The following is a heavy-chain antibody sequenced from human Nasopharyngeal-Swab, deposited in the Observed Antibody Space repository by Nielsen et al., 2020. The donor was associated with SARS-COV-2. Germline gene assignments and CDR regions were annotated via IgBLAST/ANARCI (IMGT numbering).Heavy chain of an antibody. CDR3: AKGATERLRGSSDV. CDR2: NSSDGGA. Sequence: GGSLSLPCAASGFSISGYWMHWVRQAPGKGLVWVSRNSSDGGANYADSATGRFTISRDNAKNSLYLQMNSLRAEDTALYYCAKGATERLRGSSDVWGQGTTVTVSS. V-gene: IGHV3-74*01. J-gene: IGHJ6*02. CDR1: GFSISGYW. D-gene: IGHD3-16*01.